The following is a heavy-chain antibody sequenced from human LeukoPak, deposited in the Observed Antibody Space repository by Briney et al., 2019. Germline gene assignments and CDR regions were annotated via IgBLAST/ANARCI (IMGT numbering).Heavy chain of an antibody. V-gene: IGHV3-48*03. D-gene: IGHD5-24*01. CDR1: GFSFNTYG. CDR3: ARDGDGYISDS. CDR2: ISSSASTI. Sequence: GGSLGLSCAASGFSFNTYGLTWVRQAPGKGLEWVSYISSSASTIFYADSVKGRFTISRDNAKDSLFQQMNSLRAEDTAIYYCARDGDGYISDSWGQGTLVTVSS. J-gene: IGHJ4*02.